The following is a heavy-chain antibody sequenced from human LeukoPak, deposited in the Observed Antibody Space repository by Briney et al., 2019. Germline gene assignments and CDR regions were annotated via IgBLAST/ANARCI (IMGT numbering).Heavy chain of an antibody. CDR2: ISYDGSNK. V-gene: IGHV3-30*03. CDR3: ARAPLLEWYLDY. Sequence: PGGSLRLSCAASRFTFSSYDMHWVRQAPGKGLEWVAVISYDGSNKYYADSVKGRFTISRDNSKNTLYLQMNSLRAEDTAVYYCARAPLLEWYLDYWGQGTLVTVSS. CDR1: RFTFSSYD. J-gene: IGHJ4*02. D-gene: IGHD3-3*01.